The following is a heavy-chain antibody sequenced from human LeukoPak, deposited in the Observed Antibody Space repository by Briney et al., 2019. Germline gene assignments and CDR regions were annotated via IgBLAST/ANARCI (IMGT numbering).Heavy chain of an antibody. J-gene: IGHJ2*01. Sequence: GGSLRLSCAASGFTFSSSGMNWVRRPPGKGLEWVSLISGSAGSTYYADSVKGRFTISRDNSKNTVYLQMNSLRADDTAGYYSAKGGSCGRRYFDLWGRGALVTVSS. CDR3: AKGGSCGRRYFDL. V-gene: IGHV3-23*01. D-gene: IGHD2-2*01. CDR2: ISGSAGST. CDR1: GFTFSSSG.